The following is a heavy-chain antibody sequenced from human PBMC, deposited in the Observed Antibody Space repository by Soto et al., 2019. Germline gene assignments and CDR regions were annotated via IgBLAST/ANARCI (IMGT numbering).Heavy chain of an antibody. V-gene: IGHV3-9*01. J-gene: IGHJ5*02. D-gene: IGHD3-22*01. CDR2: ISWNSGSI. Sequence: PGGSLRLSCAASGFTFDDYAMHWVRQAPGKGLEWVSGISWNSGSIGYADSVKGRFTISRDNAKNSLYLQMNSLRAEDTALYYFAKDPTPVVKGDWFDPWGQGTLVTVSS. CDR1: GFTFDDYA. CDR3: AKDPTPVVKGDWFDP.